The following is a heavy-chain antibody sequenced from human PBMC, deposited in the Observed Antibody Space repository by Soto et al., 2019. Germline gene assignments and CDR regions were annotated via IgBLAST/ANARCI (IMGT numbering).Heavy chain of an antibody. CDR1: GFTFTSSA. V-gene: IGHV1-58*01. D-gene: IGHD3-22*01. J-gene: IGHJ6*02. Sequence: SVKVSCKASGFTFTSSAVQWVRQARGQRLEWIGWIVVGSGNTNYAQKFQERVTITRDMSTSTAYMELSSLRSEDTAVYYCAADPSYYDSSGNYGMDVWGQGTTVTVSS. CDR2: IVVGSGNT. CDR3: AADPSYYDSSGNYGMDV.